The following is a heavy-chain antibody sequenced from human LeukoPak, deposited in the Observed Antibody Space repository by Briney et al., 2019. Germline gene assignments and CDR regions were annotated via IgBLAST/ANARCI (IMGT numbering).Heavy chain of an antibody. D-gene: IGHD4/OR15-4a*01. J-gene: IGHJ6*03. CDR3: ARGANGTSPYYYYYYMDV. Sequence: GASVKASCKASGYTFTGYYMHWVRQAPGQGLEWMGWINPNSGGTNYAQKFQGRVTMTRNTSISTAYMELSSLRSEDTAVYYCARGANGTSPYYYYYYMDVWGKGTTVTISS. V-gene: IGHV1-2*02. CDR2: INPNSGGT. CDR1: GYTFTGYY.